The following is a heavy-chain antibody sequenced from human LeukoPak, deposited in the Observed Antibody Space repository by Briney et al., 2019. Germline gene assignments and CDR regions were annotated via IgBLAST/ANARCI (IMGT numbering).Heavy chain of an antibody. J-gene: IGHJ3*02. D-gene: IGHD5-24*01. CDR3: ASDGRRWLQYDAFDI. CDR1: GGTFSSYA. CDR2: IIPIFGTA. V-gene: IGHV1-69*06. Sequence: PVKVSCKASGGTFSSYAISWVRQAPGQGLEWMGGIIPIFGTANYAQKFQGRVTITADKSTSTAYMELSSLRSEDTAVYYCASDGRRWLQYDAFDIWGQGTMVTVSS.